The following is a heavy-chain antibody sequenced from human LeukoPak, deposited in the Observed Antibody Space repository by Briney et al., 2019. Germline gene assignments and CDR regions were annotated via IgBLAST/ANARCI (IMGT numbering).Heavy chain of an antibody. J-gene: IGHJ4*02. V-gene: IGHV3-33*06. CDR2: IWSDGSNK. CDR3: AKDPQRGFHYRNSLEY. D-gene: IGHD4-11*01. CDR1: GFTFNHFG. Sequence: GGSLRLSCAASGFTFNHFGMHWGRQAPGKGLEWGAVIWSDGSNKFYADSVRGRFTISRDDSRKTVYLQMDRMTAEDTAIYYCAKDPQRGFHYRNSLEYRGQGDLVTVPS.